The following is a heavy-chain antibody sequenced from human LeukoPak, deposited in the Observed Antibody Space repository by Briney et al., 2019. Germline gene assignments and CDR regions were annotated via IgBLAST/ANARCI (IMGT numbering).Heavy chain of an antibody. J-gene: IGHJ5*02. CDR2: INHRGST. V-gene: IGHV4-34*01. Sequence: SETLSLTCAVYGGSFSGYYWSWIRQPPGKGLEWIGEINHRGSTNYNPSLKSRVTISVDTSKNQFSLKLASVTAADTAIYYCAKGAGGFSYYNWFDPWGQGTLVTVSS. D-gene: IGHD5-18*01. CDR1: GGSFSGYY. CDR3: AKGAGGFSYYNWFDP.